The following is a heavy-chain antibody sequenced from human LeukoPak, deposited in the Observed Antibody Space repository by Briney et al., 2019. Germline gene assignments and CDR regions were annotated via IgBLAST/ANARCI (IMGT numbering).Heavy chain of an antibody. J-gene: IGHJ4*02. V-gene: IGHV4-34*01. CDR1: GGSFSGYY. Sequence: SETLSLTCAVYGGSFSGYYWSWIRQPPGKGLEWIGEINDSGSTKYNPSLKGRVTISVDTSKNQFSLKLSSVTAADTAVYYCARGGWNKFDYWGQGTLVTVSS. D-gene: IGHD1-1*01. CDR2: INDSGST. CDR3: ARGGWNKFDY.